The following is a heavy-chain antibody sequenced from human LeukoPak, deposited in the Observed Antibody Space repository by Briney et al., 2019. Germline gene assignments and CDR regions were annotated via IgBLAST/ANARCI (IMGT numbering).Heavy chain of an antibody. V-gene: IGHV4-39*07. Sequence: SETLSLTCTVSGDSISSSSYYWGWIRQSPGKGLEWIGSIYYGGSTYYNPSLKSRVTISVDTSKNQFSLKLSSVTAADTAVYYCARSLGYCSGGSCYSVSFVLFDPWGQGTLVTVSS. J-gene: IGHJ5*02. CDR3: ARSLGYCSGGSCYSVSFVLFDP. CDR1: GDSISSSSYY. CDR2: IYYGGST. D-gene: IGHD2-15*01.